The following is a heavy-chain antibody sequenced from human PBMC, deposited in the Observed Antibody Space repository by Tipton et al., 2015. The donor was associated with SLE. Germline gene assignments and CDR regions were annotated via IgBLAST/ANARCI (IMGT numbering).Heavy chain of an antibody. J-gene: IGHJ3*01. CDR2: IKPDGSEK. CDR1: GFTLSPYW. CDR3: AREDHFAFDL. Sequence: SLRLSCAASGFTLSPYWMSWVRQAPGKGPEWVVNIKPDGSEKSSADSVRGRFTISRDNAKNALYLQMNSLRVEDTAVYYCAREDHFAFDLWGQGTMVTVSS. D-gene: IGHD1-14*01. V-gene: IGHV3-7*01.